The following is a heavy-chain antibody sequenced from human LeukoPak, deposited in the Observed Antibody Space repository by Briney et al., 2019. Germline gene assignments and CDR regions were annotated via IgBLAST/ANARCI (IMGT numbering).Heavy chain of an antibody. J-gene: IGHJ5*02. CDR3: ARHGYYDSSGHRWFDP. CDR2: IYPGDSDT. Sequence: GESLKISCKGSGYSFISYWIGWVRQMPGKGLEWMGIIYPGDSDTRYSPSFQGQVTISADKSISTAYLQWSSLKASDTAMYYCARHGYYDSSGHRWFDPWGQGTLVTVSS. D-gene: IGHD3-22*01. V-gene: IGHV5-51*01. CDR1: GYSFISYW.